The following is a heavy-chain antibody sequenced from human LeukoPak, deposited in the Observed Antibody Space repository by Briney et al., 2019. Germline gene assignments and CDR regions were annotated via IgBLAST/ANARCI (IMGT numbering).Heavy chain of an antibody. D-gene: IGHD4-17*01. V-gene: IGHV3-30-3*01. CDR2: ISYDGSNK. J-gene: IGHJ6*02. Sequence: GGSLRLSCAASGFTFSSYAMHWVRQAPGKGLEWVAVISYDGSNKYYADSVKGRFTISRDNSKNTLYLQMNSLRAEDTAVYYCARVPSKPVYGDYFLDYYGMDVWGQGTTVTVSS. CDR1: GFTFSSYA. CDR3: ARVPSKPVYGDYFLDYYGMDV.